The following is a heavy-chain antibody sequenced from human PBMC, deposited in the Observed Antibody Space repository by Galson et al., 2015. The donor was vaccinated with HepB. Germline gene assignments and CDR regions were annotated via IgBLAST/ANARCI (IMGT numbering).Heavy chain of an antibody. CDR3: ARDRSSRVVPDV. CDR2: INSGGST. D-gene: IGHD2-15*01. V-gene: IGHV3-53*01. J-gene: IGHJ6*02. Sequence: SLRLSCAASGFTVRSNYMSWVRQAPGEGLEWASVINSGGSTYYADSAKGRFTISRDNSKNTLYLQMNSLRAEDTAVYYCARDRSSRVVPDVWGQGTTVTVSS. CDR1: GFTVRSNY.